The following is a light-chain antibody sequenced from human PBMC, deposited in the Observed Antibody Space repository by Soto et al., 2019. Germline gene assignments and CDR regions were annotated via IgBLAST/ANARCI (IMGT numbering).Light chain of an antibody. CDR1: QSISAW. CDR2: KAS. V-gene: IGKV1-5*03. J-gene: IGKJ1*01. CDR3: QQSYSTPRT. Sequence: DIQMTQSPSTLCASVGDRVSINCRASQSISAWLAWYQQKPGKAPRLLIYKASTLEIGVPSRFSGSGSGTEFTLTISSLQPEDFATYYCQQSYSTPRTFGQGTKVDIK.